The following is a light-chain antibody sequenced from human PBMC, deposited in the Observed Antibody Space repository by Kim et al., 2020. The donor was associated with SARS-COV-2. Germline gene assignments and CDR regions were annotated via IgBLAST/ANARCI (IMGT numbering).Light chain of an antibody. J-gene: IGLJ2*01. CDR2: QDI. V-gene: IGLV3-1*01. CDR3: QAWDSSTAGV. CDR1: KLGDKY. Sequence: VSPGQTASITCSGDKLGDKYACWYQQKPGQSPVLVIYQDIKRPSGIPERFSGSNSGNTATLTISGTQAMDEADYYCQAWDSSTAGVFGGGTQLTVL.